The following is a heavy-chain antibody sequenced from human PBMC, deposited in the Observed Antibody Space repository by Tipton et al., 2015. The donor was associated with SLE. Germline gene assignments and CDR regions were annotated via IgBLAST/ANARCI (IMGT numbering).Heavy chain of an antibody. V-gene: IGHV3-23*01. CDR3: ARRNSESGAFDM. CDR1: GFTFSSNW. J-gene: IGHJ3*02. Sequence: SLRLSCAATGFTFSSNWMRWVRQSPEKGLEWVSSISGSDGSTYYADSVKGRFTISRDNSKNTLYLQMNSLRAEDTAVYYCARRNSESGAFDMWGQGTLVTVSS. CDR2: ISGSDGST. D-gene: IGHD3-10*01.